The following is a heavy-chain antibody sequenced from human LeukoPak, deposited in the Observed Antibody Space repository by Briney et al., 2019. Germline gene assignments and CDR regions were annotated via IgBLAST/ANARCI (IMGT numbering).Heavy chain of an antibody. CDR3: ARVQVVPAANYYMDV. CDR2: LSAYNGNT. Sequence: ASVNVSCKASGYTFTSYGISWVRQAPGQGLEWMGWLSAYNGNTNYAQKVQGRVTMTTDTSTSTAYMELRSLRSDDTAVHYCARVQVVPAANYYMDVWGKGTTVTVSS. V-gene: IGHV1-18*01. CDR1: GYTFTSYG. D-gene: IGHD2-2*01. J-gene: IGHJ6*03.